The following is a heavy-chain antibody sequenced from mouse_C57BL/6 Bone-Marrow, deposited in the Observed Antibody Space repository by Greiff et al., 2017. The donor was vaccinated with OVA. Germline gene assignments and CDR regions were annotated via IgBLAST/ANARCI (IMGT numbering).Heavy chain of an antibody. D-gene: IGHD3-2*02. CDR1: GFTFSSYA. V-gene: IGHV5-4*01. Sequence: DVHLVESGGGLVKPGGSLKLSCAASGFTFSSYAMSWVRQTPEKRLEWVATISDGGSYTYYPDNVKGRFTISRDNAKNNLYLQMSHLKSEDTAMYYCAREAPRQLRLRYAMDYWGQGTSVTVSS. CDR2: ISDGGSYT. J-gene: IGHJ4*01. CDR3: AREAPRQLRLRYAMDY.